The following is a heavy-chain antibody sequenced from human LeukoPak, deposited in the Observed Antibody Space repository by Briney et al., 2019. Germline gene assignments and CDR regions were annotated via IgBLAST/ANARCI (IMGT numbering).Heavy chain of an antibody. CDR2: ISGSGGRT. CDR1: GFTFSSYA. CDR3: AKALFGDRRVGAFDI. Sequence: GGSLRLSCAASGFTFSSYAMSWVRQAPEKGLEWVSTISGSGGRTYYADSVKGRFTISRDNSKKTLYLQMNSLRAEDTAIYYCAKALFGDRRVGAFDIWGLGTMLTVSS. V-gene: IGHV3-23*01. J-gene: IGHJ3*02. D-gene: IGHD3-10*02.